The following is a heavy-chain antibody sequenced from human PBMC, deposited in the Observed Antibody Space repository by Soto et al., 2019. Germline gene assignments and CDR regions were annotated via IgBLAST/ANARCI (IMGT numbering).Heavy chain of an antibody. Sequence: SETLSLTCTVSGGSISSYYWSWIRQPPGKGLEWIGYIYYSGSTNYNPSLKNRVTISVDTSKNQFSLKLSSVTAADTAVYYCARATVLLCPDYWGQGTLVTVSS. CDR3: ARATVLLCPDY. CDR1: GGSISSYY. V-gene: IGHV4-59*01. CDR2: IYYSGST. D-gene: IGHD3-10*01. J-gene: IGHJ4*02.